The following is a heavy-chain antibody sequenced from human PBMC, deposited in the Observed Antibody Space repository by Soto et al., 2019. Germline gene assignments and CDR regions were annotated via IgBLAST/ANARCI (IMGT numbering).Heavy chain of an antibody. CDR2: IYVSGIA. D-gene: IGHD3-10*01. CDR3: ARVTYGSGKPIFDF. V-gene: IGHV4-30-2*01. CDR1: GDSISSGGYS. J-gene: IGHJ4*02. Sequence: SETLSLTCAVSGDSISSGGYSWGWIRQPPGRGLEWVGDIYVSGIAYYNPSLQSRVAILVDTSENQISLNLKSMSAADTAFYYCARVTYGSGKPIFDFWGQGTLVTVSS.